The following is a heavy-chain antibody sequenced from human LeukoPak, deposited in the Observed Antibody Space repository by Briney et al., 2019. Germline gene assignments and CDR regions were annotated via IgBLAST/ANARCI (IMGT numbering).Heavy chain of an antibody. J-gene: IGHJ4*02. Sequence: ASVKVSCKASGYTFTNYYIHWVRQAPGQGPEWMGLINPSGGSTNYAQNFQGRITMTRDTSTSTVYMELSTLRSGDTALYYCARVFVTGGALDFWGQGTLVTVSS. D-gene: IGHD3-16*01. CDR2: INPSGGST. V-gene: IGHV1-46*01. CDR3: ARVFVTGGALDF. CDR1: GYTFTNYY.